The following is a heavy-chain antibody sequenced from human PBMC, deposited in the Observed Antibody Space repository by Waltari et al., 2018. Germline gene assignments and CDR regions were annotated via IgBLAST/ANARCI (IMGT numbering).Heavy chain of an antibody. D-gene: IGHD6-19*01. V-gene: IGHV1-46*03. J-gene: IGHJ4*02. CDR1: GYPFTTYY. Sequence: QVQLVQSGAEVKKPGASVKVSCKASGYPFTTYYMHWVRQAPGQGLEWVGIINPDGGSTSYAQIFQDRLTMTRDTSTSTVYMQLTSLTSEDTAVYYCASQRAGSGWLSIDYWGQGTLVAVSS. CDR3: ASQRAGSGWLSIDY. CDR2: INPDGGST.